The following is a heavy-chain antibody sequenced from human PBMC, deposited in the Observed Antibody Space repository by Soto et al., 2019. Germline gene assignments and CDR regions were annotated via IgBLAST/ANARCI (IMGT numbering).Heavy chain of an antibody. Sequence: GGSLRLSCAASGFTFSSSTMNWVRQAPGKGLEWVSSISSDSVWIYYAASVKGRFTISRDNAKSSLFLQMSSLRAEDTAVYYCASGSYGDYSDWGQGTLVTVSS. V-gene: IGHV3-21*01. CDR1: GFTFSSST. J-gene: IGHJ4*02. D-gene: IGHD4-17*01. CDR2: ISSDSVWI. CDR3: ASGSYGDYSD.